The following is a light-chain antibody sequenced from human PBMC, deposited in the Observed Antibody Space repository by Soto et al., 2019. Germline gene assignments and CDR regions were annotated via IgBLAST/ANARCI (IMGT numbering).Light chain of an antibody. CDR3: QKYDTYRT. CDR1: QSISRW. J-gene: IGKJ1*01. CDR2: DAS. V-gene: IGKV1-5*01. Sequence: DIQMTQSPSTLSGSVGDRVTITCRASQSISRWLAWYQQKPGKAPNLLIYDASSLESGVPSRFSGSGSGTEFTLSISGLQPHDFATYYCQKYDTYRTFGQGTKVNIK.